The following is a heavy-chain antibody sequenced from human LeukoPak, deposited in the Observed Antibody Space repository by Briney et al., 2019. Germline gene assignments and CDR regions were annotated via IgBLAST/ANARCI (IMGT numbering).Heavy chain of an antibody. CDR3: ARDVWDNILTGSVFDP. D-gene: IGHD3-9*01. V-gene: IGHV1-3*01. CDR2: INAGDDYT. CDR1: GLTFSTYA. Sequence: ASVKVSCKASGLTFSTYAMHRVRQAPGQRLEWMGWINAGDDYTKYSQKFQGRVTITRDTSASTAYMELSSLRSEDTAVYYCARDVWDNILTGSVFDPWGQGTLVTVSS. J-gene: IGHJ5*02.